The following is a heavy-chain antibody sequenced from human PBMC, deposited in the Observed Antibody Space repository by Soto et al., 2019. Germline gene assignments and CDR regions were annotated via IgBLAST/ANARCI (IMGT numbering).Heavy chain of an antibody. D-gene: IGHD3-10*01. Sequence: GGSLRLSCAASGFTFSSYWMHWVRQAPGKGLVWVSRINSDGSSTSYSDSVKGRFTISRDYAKNTLYLQMNSMRAEDMAVYYCARDRITMVRGFIERYDYGRDVWGQGNMVTVSS. CDR1: GFTFSSYW. J-gene: IGHJ6*02. CDR3: ARDRITMVRGFIERYDYGRDV. CDR2: INSDGSST. V-gene: IGHV3-74*01.